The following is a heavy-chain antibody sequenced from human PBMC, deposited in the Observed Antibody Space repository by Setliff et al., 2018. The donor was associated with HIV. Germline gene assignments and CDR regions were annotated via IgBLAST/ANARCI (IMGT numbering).Heavy chain of an antibody. D-gene: IGHD3-3*01. J-gene: IGHJ6*03. Sequence: SVMVSCKVSGGTFSSYAISWVRQAPGQGLEWMGRIIPIFGTANYAQKFQGRVTITADKSTSTAYMALSSLRSEDTAVYYCARDPGEGGGGFLDWTIGYYYYMDVWGKGATVTVSS. CDR2: IIPIFGTA. CDR1: GGTFSSYA. V-gene: IGHV1-69*06. CDR3: ARDPGEGGGGFLDWTIGYYYYMDV.